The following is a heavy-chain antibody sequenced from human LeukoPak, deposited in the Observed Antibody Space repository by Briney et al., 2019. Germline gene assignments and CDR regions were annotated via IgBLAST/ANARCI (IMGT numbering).Heavy chain of an antibody. CDR2: IYYSGST. V-gene: IGHV4-59*01. J-gene: IGHJ4*02. D-gene: IGHD4-17*01. CDR1: GGSISSYY. Sequence: SETLSLTCTASGGSISSYYWSWVRQPPGKGLEWIGYIYYSGSTNYNPPLKSRVTISVDTSKNQFSLKLSSVTAADTAVYYCARGRGTTVTLFDYWGQGTLVTVSS. CDR3: ARGRGTTVTLFDY.